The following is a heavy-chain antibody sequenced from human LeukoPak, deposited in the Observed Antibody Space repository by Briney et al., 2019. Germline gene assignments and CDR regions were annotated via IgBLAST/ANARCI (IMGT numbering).Heavy chain of an antibody. CDR3: ARRSVVAATHYYYYGMDV. V-gene: IGHV1-46*01. CDR2: INPSGGST. J-gene: IGHJ6*02. CDR1: GYTFTGYY. Sequence: GASVKVSCKASGYTFTGYYMHWVRQAPGQGLEWMGIINPSGGSTSYAQKFQGRVTMTRDTSTSTVYMELSSLRSEDTAVYYCARRSVVAATHYYYYGMDVWGQGTTVTVSS. D-gene: IGHD2-15*01.